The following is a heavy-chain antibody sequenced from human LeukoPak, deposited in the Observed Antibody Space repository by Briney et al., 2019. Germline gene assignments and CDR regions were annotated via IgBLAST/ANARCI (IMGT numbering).Heavy chain of an antibody. D-gene: IGHD1-26*01. CDR2: ITGGGVIT. Sequence: PGGSLRLSCAASGFTVSSNYMSWVRQAPGKGLEWVSAITGGGVITSYADSVRGRFTISRDNSKNTLFLQMNSLRAEDTAVYYCARDGGVGALGAVDIWGQGTMVTVSS. J-gene: IGHJ3*02. CDR1: GFTVSSNY. V-gene: IGHV3-23*01. CDR3: ARDGGVGALGAVDI.